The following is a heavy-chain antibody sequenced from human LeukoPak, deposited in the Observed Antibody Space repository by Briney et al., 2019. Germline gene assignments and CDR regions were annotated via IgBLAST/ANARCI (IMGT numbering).Heavy chain of an antibody. J-gene: IGHJ4*02. CDR2: IYHSGST. D-gene: IGHD3-3*01. V-gene: IGHV4-30-2*01. CDR3: ARVDFWSAY. Sequence: SETLSLTCTVSGGFMSSGGYYWSWIRQPPGKGLEWIGYIYHSGSTYYNPSLKSRVTISVDMSMNQFSLKLNSVTAADTAVYYCARVDFWSAYWGQGTLVTVSS. CDR1: GGFMSSGGYY.